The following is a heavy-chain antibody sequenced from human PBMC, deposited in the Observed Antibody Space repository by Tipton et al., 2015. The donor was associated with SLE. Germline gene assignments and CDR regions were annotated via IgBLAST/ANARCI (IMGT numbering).Heavy chain of an antibody. CDR1: GGSISSYY. Sequence: LSLTCTVSGGSISSYYWSWIRQPPGKGLEWIGYIYYSGSTNYNPSLKSRVTISVDTSKNQFSLKLSSVTAADTAVYFCARGELYSGASLYYFEYWGQGTLVTVSS. D-gene: IGHD1-7*01. CDR2: IYYSGST. J-gene: IGHJ4*02. CDR3: ARGELYSGASLYYFEY. V-gene: IGHV4-59*01.